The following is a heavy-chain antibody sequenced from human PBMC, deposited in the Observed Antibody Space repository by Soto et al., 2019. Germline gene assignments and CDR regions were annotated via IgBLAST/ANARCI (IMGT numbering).Heavy chain of an antibody. D-gene: IGHD4-17*01. V-gene: IGHV1-46*01. Sequence: ASVKVSCKASGYTFTSYYMHWVRQAPGQGLEWMGIINPSGGSTSYAQKFQGRVTMTRDTSTSTVYMELSSLRPEDTAVYYCARVKGYDYGDYSMGMDVWGQGTTVTVSS. CDR1: GYTFTSYY. CDR3: ARVKGYDYGDYSMGMDV. CDR2: INPSGGST. J-gene: IGHJ6*02.